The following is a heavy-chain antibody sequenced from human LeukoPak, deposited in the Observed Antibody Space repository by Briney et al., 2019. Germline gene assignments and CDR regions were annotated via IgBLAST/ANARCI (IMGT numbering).Heavy chain of an antibody. J-gene: IGHJ4*02. CDR2: ISYDGSNK. D-gene: IGHD3-3*01. Sequence: GSLRLSCAASGFTFSSYAMHWVRQAPGKGLEWVAVISYDGSNKYYADSVKGRFTISRDNSKNTLYLQMNSLRAEDTAVYYCAKGLVRFSYFDYWGQGTLVTVSS. CDR1: GFTFSSYA. V-gene: IGHV3-30-3*01. CDR3: AKGLVRFSYFDY.